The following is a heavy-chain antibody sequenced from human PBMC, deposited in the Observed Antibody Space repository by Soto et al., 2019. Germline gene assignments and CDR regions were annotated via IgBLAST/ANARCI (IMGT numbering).Heavy chain of an antibody. CDR1: GFTFDDYA. V-gene: IGHV3-9*01. CDR2: ISWNSGSI. D-gene: IGHD6-6*01. J-gene: IGHJ4*02. CDR3: AKGQYNSSSLYIDY. Sequence: EVQLVESGGGLVQPGRSLRLSCAASGFTFDDYAMHWVRQAPGKGLEWVSGISWNSGSIGNADSVKGRFTISRDNAKNSLYLQMNSLRAEDTALYYCAKGQYNSSSLYIDYWGEGTLVTVST.